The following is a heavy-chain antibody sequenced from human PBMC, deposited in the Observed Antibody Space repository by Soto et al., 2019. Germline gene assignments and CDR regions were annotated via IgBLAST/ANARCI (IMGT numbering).Heavy chain of an antibody. CDR3: ARDLGGPDY. Sequence: LSLSCAASGFTLNNYWMHWVRGAPWKGLVWVSRINNDGSSTAYADPVKGRFTISRDNAKNTLYLQMNSLRAEDTAIYYCARDLGGPDYWGQGTLVTVSS. V-gene: IGHV3-74*01. CDR2: INNDGSST. J-gene: IGHJ4*02. CDR1: GFTLNNYW. D-gene: IGHD3-16*01.